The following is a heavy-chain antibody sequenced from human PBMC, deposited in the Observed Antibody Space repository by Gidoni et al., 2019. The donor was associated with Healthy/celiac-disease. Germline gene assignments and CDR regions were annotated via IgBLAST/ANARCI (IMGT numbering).Heavy chain of an antibody. D-gene: IGHD2-15*01. V-gene: IGHV3-9*01. CDR1: GFTFDDYA. Sequence: EVQLVESGGGLVQPGRSLRLSCAASGFTFDDYAMHWVRQAPGKGLEWVSVISWNSGSIGYADSVKGRFTISRDNAKNSLYLQMNSLRAEDTALYYCAKASAATHYYYYGMDVWGQGTTVTVSS. CDR3: AKASAATHYYYYGMDV. J-gene: IGHJ6*02. CDR2: ISWNSGSI.